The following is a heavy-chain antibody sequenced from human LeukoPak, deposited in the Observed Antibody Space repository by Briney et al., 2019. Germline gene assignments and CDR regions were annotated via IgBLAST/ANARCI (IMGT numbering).Heavy chain of an antibody. J-gene: IGHJ4*02. V-gene: IGHV3-30*02. CDR2: IRDDGSNK. CDR3: ARDPGIAVDGYFDY. Sequence: PGGSLRLSCAASGFTFSSYGMHWVRQAPGKGLEWVACIRDDGSNKYYADSVKGRFTISRDNSKNRLYLQMNSLRAEDTAGYYCARDPGIAVDGYFDYWGQGTLVTVSS. D-gene: IGHD6-19*01. CDR1: GFTFSSYG.